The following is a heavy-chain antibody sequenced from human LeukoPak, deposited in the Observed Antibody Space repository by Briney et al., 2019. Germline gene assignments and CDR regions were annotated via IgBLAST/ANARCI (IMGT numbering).Heavy chain of an antibody. V-gene: IGHV3-7*01. D-gene: IGHD1-26*01. Sequence: GGSLRLSCAASGLTLSNYCMTWVRPGPGKGLEWVATIKRDGVETYYVDSVRGRFTISRDNAENSVYLRMNNLRDEDTAVYYCTRGGRNTSYYWYYWGQGTLVTVSS. CDR2: IKRDGVET. CDR3: TRGGRNTSYYWYY. CDR1: GLTLSNYC. J-gene: IGHJ4*02.